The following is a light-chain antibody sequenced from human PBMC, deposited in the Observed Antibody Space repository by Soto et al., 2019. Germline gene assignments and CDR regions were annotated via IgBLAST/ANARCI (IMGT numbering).Light chain of an antibody. CDR2: DAS. CDR3: QQRSNWPQLT. Sequence: EIVLTQSPAILSLSPGERATLSCRASQSVSTYLAWYQQKPGQAPRLLIYDASNTATGIPARFSGSGSGTAFTLTISSLEPEDFAVYYCQQRSNWPQLTFGGGTKVEIK. J-gene: IGKJ4*01. CDR1: QSVSTY. V-gene: IGKV3-11*01.